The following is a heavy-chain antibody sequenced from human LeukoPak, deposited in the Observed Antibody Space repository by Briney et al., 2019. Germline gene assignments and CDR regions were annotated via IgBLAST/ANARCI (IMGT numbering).Heavy chain of an antibody. D-gene: IGHD6-13*01. V-gene: IGHV3-21*01. Sequence: GGSLRLSCAASGFTFSSYSMNWVRQAPGKGLEWVSSISSSSSYIYYADSVKGRFTISRDNAKNSLYLQMNSLRAVDTAVYYCARDGGSGAAGFDYWGQGTLVTVSS. CDR3: ARDGGSGAAGFDY. J-gene: IGHJ4*02. CDR2: ISSSSSYI. CDR1: GFTFSSYS.